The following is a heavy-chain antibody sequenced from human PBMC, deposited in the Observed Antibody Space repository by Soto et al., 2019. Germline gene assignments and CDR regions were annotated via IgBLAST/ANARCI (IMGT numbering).Heavy chain of an antibody. CDR1: GFTFSSYG. CDR2: ISYDGSNK. D-gene: IGHD3-22*01. Sequence: QVQLVESGVGVVQPGRSLRLSCAASGFTFSSYGMHWVRDAPGKGLEWVAVISYDGSNKYYADSVKGRFTISRDNSKNTLYLQMNSLRAEDTAVYYCAKDPRTVYYDSSDFDYWGQGTLVTVSS. V-gene: IGHV3-30*18. J-gene: IGHJ4*02. CDR3: AKDPRTVYYDSSDFDY.